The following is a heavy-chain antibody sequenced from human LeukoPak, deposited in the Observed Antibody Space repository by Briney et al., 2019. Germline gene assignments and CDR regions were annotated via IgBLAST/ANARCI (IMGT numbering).Heavy chain of an antibody. CDR1: GGSISSGGYY. V-gene: IGHV4-31*03. D-gene: IGHD2-15*01. CDR2: IYYSGST. J-gene: IGHJ5*02. CDR3: ALVVATTGHWFDP. Sequence: PSEILSLTCTVSGGSISSGGYYWSWIRQHPGKGLEWIGYIYYSGSTYYNPSLKSRVTISVDTSKNQFSLKLSSVTAADTAVYYCALVVATTGHWFDPWGQGTLVTVSS.